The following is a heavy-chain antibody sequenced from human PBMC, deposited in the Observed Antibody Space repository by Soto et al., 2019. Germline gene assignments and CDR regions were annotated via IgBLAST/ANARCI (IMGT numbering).Heavy chain of an antibody. J-gene: IGHJ4*02. Sequence: QVQLVQSGAEVKKPGASVKVSCKASGYTFTSYDINWVRQATGQGLEWMGWMNPNNNNTGYAQKFQGRVTRTRTPSISTAYMELSSLGSADTAVYHCASGPHPDFNDSWGPGTLVTVSS. CDR3: ASGPHPDFNDS. V-gene: IGHV1-8*01. CDR1: GYTFTSYD. CDR2: MNPNNNNT.